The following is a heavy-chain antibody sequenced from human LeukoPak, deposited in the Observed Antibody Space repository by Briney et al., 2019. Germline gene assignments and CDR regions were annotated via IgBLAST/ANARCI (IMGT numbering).Heavy chain of an antibody. CDR3: ARVRGSYYDILTGYPSRDAFDI. D-gene: IGHD3-9*01. V-gene: IGHV1-18*01. Sequence: GASVKVSCKASGYTFTSYGISWVRQAPGQGLEWMGWISAYSGNTNYAQKLQGRVTMTTDTSTSTAYMELRSLRSDDTAVHYCARVRGSYYDILTGYPSRDAFDIWGQGTMVTVSS. CDR1: GYTFTSYG. CDR2: ISAYSGNT. J-gene: IGHJ3*02.